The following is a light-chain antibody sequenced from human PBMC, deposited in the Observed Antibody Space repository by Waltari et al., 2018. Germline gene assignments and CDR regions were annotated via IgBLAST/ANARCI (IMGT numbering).Light chain of an antibody. CDR3: QQTYNSPPWT. Sequence: DIQMTQSPSSLSASVGDRVTINCRASQSISTYLIWYQQKPGKAPKLLIFAASSLQSGVPSRFSGSGSGTDFTLTIRSLQPEDFATYYCQQTYNSPPWTFGQGTKVEIK. J-gene: IGKJ1*01. CDR2: AAS. CDR1: QSISTY. V-gene: IGKV1-39*01.